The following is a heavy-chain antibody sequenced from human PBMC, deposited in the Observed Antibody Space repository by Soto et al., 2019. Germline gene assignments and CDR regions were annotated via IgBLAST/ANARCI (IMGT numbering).Heavy chain of an antibody. D-gene: IGHD6-6*01. CDR1: GGSFSGYY. CDR2: INNSGNT. J-gene: IGHJ4*02. V-gene: IGHV4-34*01. CDR3: ARSSITPRLFMYPFDY. Sequence: PSETLSLTCAVYGGSFSGYYWSWIRQPPGKGLEWIGEINNSGNTNYNPSLKSRVTISVDTSKNQFSLRLNSVTAADTAVYYCARSSITPRLFMYPFDYWGQGTLVTVSS.